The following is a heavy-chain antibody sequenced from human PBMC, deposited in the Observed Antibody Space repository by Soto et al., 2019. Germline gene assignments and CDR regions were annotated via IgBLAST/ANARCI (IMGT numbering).Heavy chain of an antibody. Sequence: SDTLCLTCTLSVVPIISRIYYWCLVRQPPWNGLDWIGSIYYIGSTYYDPALKIRVTISVDKSKNQFSLKLSSVTSADTAVYYCARHSAEAGSYYYGMEVCGKGNTVNVS. CDR2: IYYIGST. V-gene: IGHV4-39*01. D-gene: IGHD6-13*01. CDR1: VVPIISRIYY. J-gene: IGHJ6*04. CDR3: ARHSAEAGSYYYGMEV.